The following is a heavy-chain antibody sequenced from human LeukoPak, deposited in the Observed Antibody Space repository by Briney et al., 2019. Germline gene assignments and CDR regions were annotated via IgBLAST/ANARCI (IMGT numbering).Heavy chain of an antibody. CDR1: GYTFTSYY. V-gene: IGHV1-46*01. CDR2: INPSGGST. CDR3: ARDSSVLGTPGDYYYYYMGV. Sequence: ASVKVSCKASGYTFTSYYMHWVRQAPGQGLEWMGIINPSGGSTSYAQKFQGRVTMTRDMSTSTVYMELSSLRSEDTAVYYCARDSSVLGTPGDYYYYYMGVWGKGTTVTVSS. D-gene: IGHD4-23*01. J-gene: IGHJ6*03.